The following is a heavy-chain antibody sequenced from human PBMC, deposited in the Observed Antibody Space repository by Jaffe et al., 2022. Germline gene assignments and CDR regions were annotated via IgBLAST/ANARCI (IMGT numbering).Heavy chain of an antibody. CDR1: GFTFDDYG. V-gene: IGHV3-20*01. J-gene: IGHJ4*02. D-gene: IGHD2-15*01. CDR2: INWNGGST. Sequence: EVQLVESGGGVVRPGGSLRLSCAASGFTFDDYGMSWVRQAPGKGLEWVSGINWNGGSTGYADSVKGRFTISRDNAKNSLYLQMNSLRAEDTALYHCAREGGYCSGGSCFESYFDYWGQGTLVTVSS. CDR3: AREGGYCSGGSCFESYFDY.